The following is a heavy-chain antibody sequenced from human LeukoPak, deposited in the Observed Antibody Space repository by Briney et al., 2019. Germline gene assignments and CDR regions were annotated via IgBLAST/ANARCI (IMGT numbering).Heavy chain of an antibody. Sequence: SETLSLTCTVSGGSISSGSYYWSWIRQPAGKGLEWIGRIYTSGSTNYNPSLQSRVTISVDTSKNQFSLKLNSVTAADTAVYYCARGRSMSSGGLAYWGQGTLVTVSS. V-gene: IGHV4-61*02. J-gene: IGHJ4*02. CDR1: GGSISSGSYY. CDR2: IYTSGST. CDR3: ARGRSMSSGGLAY. D-gene: IGHD6-6*01.